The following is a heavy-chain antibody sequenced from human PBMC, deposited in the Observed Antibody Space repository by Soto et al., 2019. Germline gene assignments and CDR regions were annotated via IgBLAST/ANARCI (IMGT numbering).Heavy chain of an antibody. Sequence: QVQLQQWGAGLLNPSETLSLTCAVYGGFVSSGSYYWSWIRQPPGKGLEWIGEMSHSGGTHFNPSLKSRVTISVDTSKNQFSLKMSSVTAADTALYYCARVERGTATTVVDAFDIWGPGTMVTASS. D-gene: IGHD1-1*01. CDR2: MSHSGGT. CDR3: ARVERGTATTVVDAFDI. V-gene: IGHV4-34*01. CDR1: GGFVSSGSYY. J-gene: IGHJ3*02.